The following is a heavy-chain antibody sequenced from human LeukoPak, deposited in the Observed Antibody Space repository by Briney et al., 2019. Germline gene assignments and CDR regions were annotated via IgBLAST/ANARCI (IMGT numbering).Heavy chain of an antibody. Sequence: PSETLSLTCAVYGGSFSGYYWSWIRQPPGKGLEWIGEINHSGSTNYNPPLKSRVTISVDTSKNQFSLKLSSVTAADTAVYYCARRLSYIVVVVAATPGYFDYWGQGTLVTVSS. V-gene: IGHV4-34*01. CDR1: GGSFSGYY. J-gene: IGHJ4*02. CDR3: ARRLSYIVVVVAATPGYFDY. CDR2: INHSGST. D-gene: IGHD2-15*01.